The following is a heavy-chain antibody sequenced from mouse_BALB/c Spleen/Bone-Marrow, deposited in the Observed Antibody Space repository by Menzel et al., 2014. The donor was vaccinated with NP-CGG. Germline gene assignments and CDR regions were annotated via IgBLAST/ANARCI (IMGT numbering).Heavy chain of an antibody. CDR2: IYPGDGST. V-gene: IGHV1S56*01. CDR3: ARGELPYYFDY. J-gene: IGHJ2*01. Sequence: VKLQESGPELVKPGASVKMSCKASGYTFTSYYIHWVKPRPGQGLEWIGWIYPGDGSTKYNEKFKGKTTLTADKSSSTAYMLLSSLTSEDSAIYLCARGELPYYFDYWGQGTTLTVSS. CDR1: GYTFTSYY.